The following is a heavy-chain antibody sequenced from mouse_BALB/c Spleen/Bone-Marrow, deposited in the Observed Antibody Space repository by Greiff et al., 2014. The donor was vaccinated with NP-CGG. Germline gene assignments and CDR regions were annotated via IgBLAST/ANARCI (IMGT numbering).Heavy chain of an antibody. V-gene: IGHV1-37*01. CDR3: GRSGYYGSSYFDV. D-gene: IGHD1-1*01. CDR2: INPYNGGT. J-gene: IGHJ1*01. CDR1: GYSFSGYF. Sequence: VQLKESGPELGKPGASVEISCKASGYSFSGYFLNWVEQSHGKSLWGIGRINPYNGGTFYNQKFKGKATLTVDKSSSTAHMELLSLTSEDSAVYYCGRSGYYGSSYFDVWGAGTTVTVSS.